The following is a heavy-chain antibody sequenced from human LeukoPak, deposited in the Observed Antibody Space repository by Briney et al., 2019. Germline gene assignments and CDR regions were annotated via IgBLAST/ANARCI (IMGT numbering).Heavy chain of an antibody. CDR1: GFSVSDYY. V-gene: IGHV3-7*01. CDR3: ASFRKYSSDVSFDY. D-gene: IGHD6-25*01. J-gene: IGHJ4*02. CDR2: IKQDGSEK. Sequence: GGSLRLSCAASGFSVSDYYMSWIRQAPGKGLEWVANIKQDGSEKYYVDSVKGRFTISRDNAKNSLYLQMNSLRAEDTAVYYCASFRKYSSDVSFDYWGQGTLVTVSS.